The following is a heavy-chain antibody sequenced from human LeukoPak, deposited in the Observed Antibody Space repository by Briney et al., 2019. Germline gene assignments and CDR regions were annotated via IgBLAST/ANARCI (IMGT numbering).Heavy chain of an antibody. V-gene: IGHV1-2*02. CDR2: INPNSGDT. CDR1: GYTFTGNY. CDR3: ARVLPSDY. J-gene: IGHJ4*02. Sequence: ASVKVSCKASGYTFTGNYMHWVRQAPGQGLEWMGWINPNSGDTNYAQKSQGRVTMTRDTSISTGNMELSRLTSDDTAVYYCARVLPSDYWGQGTLVTVSS.